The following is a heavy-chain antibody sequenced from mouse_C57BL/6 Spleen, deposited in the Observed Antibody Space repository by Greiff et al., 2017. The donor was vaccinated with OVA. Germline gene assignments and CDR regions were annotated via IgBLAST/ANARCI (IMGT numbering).Heavy chain of an antibody. J-gene: IGHJ4*01. CDR2: ISSGSSTI. CDR3: ARGSPSYYYAMDY. V-gene: IGHV5-17*01. Sequence: EVQVVESGGGLVKPGGSLKLSCAASGFTFSDYGMHWVRQAPEKGLEWVAYISSGSSTIYYADTVKGRFTISRDNAKNTLFLQMTSLRSEDTAMYYCARGSPSYYYAMDYWGQGTSVTVSS. CDR1: GFTFSDYG.